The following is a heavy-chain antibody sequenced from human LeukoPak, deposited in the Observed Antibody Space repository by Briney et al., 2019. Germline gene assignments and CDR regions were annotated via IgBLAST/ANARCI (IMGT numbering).Heavy chain of an antibody. V-gene: IGHV3-7*01. CDR3: TKGGHVDY. J-gene: IGHJ4*02. CDR1: GFPFSIYW. CDR2: INADSSVK. D-gene: IGHD3-16*01. Sequence: GGALRLSCTASGFPFSIYWMTSVRQAPGKGLEWVANINADSSVKNYLDSVKGRFTISRGNARNSLYLQMNSLRAEDTATYYCTKGGHVDYWGPGTLVAVSS.